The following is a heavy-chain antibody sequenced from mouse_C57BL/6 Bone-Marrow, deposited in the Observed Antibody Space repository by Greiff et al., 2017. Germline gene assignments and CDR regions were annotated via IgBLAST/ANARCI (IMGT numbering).Heavy chain of an antibody. V-gene: IGHV7-3*01. CDR2: IRNKANGDTT. D-gene: IGHD1-1*01. CDR1: GFTFTDYY. CDR3: ARSQVVYFDY. J-gene: IGHJ2*01. Sequence: EVQRVESGGGLVQPGGSLSLSCAASGFTFTDYYMSWVRQPPGKALEWLGFIRNKANGDTTEYSASVKARFTISRDNSQSILYLQMHALRAGDSANYYSARSQVVYFDYWGQGTTLTVSS.